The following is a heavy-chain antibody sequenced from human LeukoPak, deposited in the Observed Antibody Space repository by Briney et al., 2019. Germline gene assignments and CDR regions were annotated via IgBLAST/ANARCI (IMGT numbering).Heavy chain of an antibody. V-gene: IGHV3-21*01. Sequence: GGSLRLSCEVSGFTSSTYTMNWVRQAPGKGLEWVSSISSSGLYIYYADSVKGRFTISRDNAKNSLYLQMNSLRAEDTAVYYCARVGVTTFWYYYYMDVWGKGTTVTISS. CDR2: ISSSGLYI. J-gene: IGHJ6*03. CDR3: ARVGVTTFWYYYYMDV. CDR1: GFTSSTYT. D-gene: IGHD4-17*01.